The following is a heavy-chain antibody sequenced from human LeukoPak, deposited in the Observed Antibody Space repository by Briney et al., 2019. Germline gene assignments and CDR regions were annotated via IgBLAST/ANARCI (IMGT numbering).Heavy chain of an antibody. CDR3: ARDGCSSSSCYLPYQYYYMAV. D-gene: IGHD2-2*01. Sequence: PGGSLRLSCAASGFTFSSYWMSWVRQAPGKGLEWVANIKQDGSGKYYVDSVKGRFTVSRDNAKNSLYLQTNSLRAEDTAVYYCARDGCSSSSCYLPYQYYYMAVWGKGTTVTVSS. CDR1: GFTFSSYW. J-gene: IGHJ6*03. CDR2: IKQDGSGK. V-gene: IGHV3-7*01.